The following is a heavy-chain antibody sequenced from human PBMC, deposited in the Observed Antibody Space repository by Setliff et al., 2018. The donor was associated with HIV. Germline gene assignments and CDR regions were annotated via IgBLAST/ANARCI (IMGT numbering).Heavy chain of an antibody. Sequence: KASETLSLTCAVSGYSISSGYYWGWIRQPPGKGLEWIGSIYHSGSTYYNPSLKSRVTISVDTSKNQFSLKLSSVTAADTAVYSCARLSPQYRGYDSGAFGYWGQGTLVTVSS. CDR2: IYHSGST. V-gene: IGHV4-38-2*01. CDR3: ARLSPQYRGYDSGAFGY. CDR1: GYSISSGYY. J-gene: IGHJ4*02. D-gene: IGHD5-12*01.